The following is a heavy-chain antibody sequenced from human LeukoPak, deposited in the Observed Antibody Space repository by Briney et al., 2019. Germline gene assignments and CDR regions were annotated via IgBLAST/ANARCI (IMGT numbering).Heavy chain of an antibody. D-gene: IGHD2-15*01. Sequence: ASVKVSCKASGYTFTSYDINWVRQAPGQGLEWMGIINPSGGSTSYAQKFQGRVTMTRDTSTSTVYMELSSLRSEDTAVYYCARGPYCSGGSCYHFDYWGQGTLVTVSS. CDR1: GYTFTSYD. J-gene: IGHJ4*02. CDR2: INPSGGST. V-gene: IGHV1-46*01. CDR3: ARGPYCSGGSCYHFDY.